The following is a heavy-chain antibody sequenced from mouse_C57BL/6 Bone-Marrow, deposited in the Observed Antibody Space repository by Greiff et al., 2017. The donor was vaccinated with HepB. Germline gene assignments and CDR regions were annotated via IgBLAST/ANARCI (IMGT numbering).Heavy chain of an antibody. D-gene: IGHD6-1*01. CDR2: IYPRSGNT. V-gene: IGHV1-81*01. J-gene: IGHJ2*01. CDR1: GYTFTSYG. Sequence: QVQLKESGAELARPGASVKLSCKASGYTFTSYGISWVKQRTGQGLEWIGEIYPRSGNTYYNEKFKGKATLTADKSSSTAYMELRSLTSEDSAVYFCASLALFNWGQGTTLTVSS. CDR3: ASLALFN.